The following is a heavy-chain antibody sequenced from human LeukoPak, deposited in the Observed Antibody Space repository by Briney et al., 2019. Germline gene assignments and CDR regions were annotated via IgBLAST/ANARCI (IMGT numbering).Heavy chain of an antibody. CDR1: GGSISSGSYY. V-gene: IGHV4-61*02. CDR3: ARLQGLGYCSGGSCYHEYYFDY. D-gene: IGHD2-15*01. Sequence: PSQTLSLTCTVSGGSISSGSYYWSWIRQPAGKGLEWIGRIYTSGSTYYNPSLKSRVTISVDTSKNQFSLKLSSVTAADTAVYYCARLQGLGYCSGGSCYHEYYFDYWGQGTLVTVSS. CDR2: IYTSGST. J-gene: IGHJ4*02.